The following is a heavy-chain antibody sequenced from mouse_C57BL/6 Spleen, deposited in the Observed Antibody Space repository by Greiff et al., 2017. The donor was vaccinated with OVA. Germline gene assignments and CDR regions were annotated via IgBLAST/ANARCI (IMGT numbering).Heavy chain of an antibody. CDR1: GYTFTSYW. CDR2: IHPNSGST. Sequence: VQLQQPGAELVKPGASVKLSCKASGYTFTSYWMHWVKQRPGQGLEWIGMIHPNSGSTNYNEKFKSKATLTVDQSSSTAYMQLSSLTSEDSAVYYCARNGNYVDYFECWGQGTTLTGSS. V-gene: IGHV1-64*01. D-gene: IGHD2-1*01. J-gene: IGHJ2*01. CDR3: ARNGNYVDYFEC.